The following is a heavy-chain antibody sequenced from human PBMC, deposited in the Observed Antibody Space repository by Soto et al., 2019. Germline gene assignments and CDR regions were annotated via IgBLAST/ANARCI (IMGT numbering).Heavy chain of an antibody. J-gene: IGHJ5*02. V-gene: IGHV1-69*13. CDR3: AREKFSNYFDP. CDR1: GGIFNSYA. D-gene: IGHD3-3*01. Sequence: ASVNVSCKTSGGIFNSYALSWVRQAPGQGPEWMGQIIPIFGSPKYAQKFQGRVTITADESTNTAYMELTSLTSEDTAMYYCAREKFSNYFDPWGQGTQVTVSS. CDR2: IIPIFGSP.